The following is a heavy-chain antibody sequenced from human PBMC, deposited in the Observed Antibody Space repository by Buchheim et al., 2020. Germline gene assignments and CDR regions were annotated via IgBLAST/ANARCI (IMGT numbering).Heavy chain of an antibody. CDR1: GGSISSGDYY. CDR3: ARGSDSSGYYDYYYYYGMDV. J-gene: IGHJ6*02. Sequence: QVQLQESGPGLVKPSQTLSLTCTVSGGSISSGDYYWSWIRQPPGKGLEWIGYIYYSGSTYSNPSLKSRVTISVDTSKNQFSLKLSSVTAADTAVYYCARGSDSSGYYDYYYYYGMDVWGQGTT. D-gene: IGHD3-22*01. CDR2: IYYSGST. V-gene: IGHV4-30-4*01.